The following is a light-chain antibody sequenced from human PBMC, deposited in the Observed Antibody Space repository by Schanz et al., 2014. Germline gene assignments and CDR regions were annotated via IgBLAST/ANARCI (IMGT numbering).Light chain of an antibody. Sequence: EIVMTQSPATLSVSPGERATLSCRASQSVRSNLAWYQQKVGQAPVLLIYGASTRATGFPTRFSGSGSGTEFTLTISSLQSEDFAVYYCQQYDNWPGTFGQGTKVEIK. CDR3: QQYDNWPGT. J-gene: IGKJ1*01. CDR2: GAS. CDR1: QSVRSN. V-gene: IGKV3-15*01.